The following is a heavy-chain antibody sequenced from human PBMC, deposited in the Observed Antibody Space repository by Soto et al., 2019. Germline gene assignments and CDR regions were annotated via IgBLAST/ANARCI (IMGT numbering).Heavy chain of an antibody. CDR3: TRGGVGTTGSCDV. CDR2: ISGSAART. D-gene: IGHD6-13*01. J-gene: IGHJ4*02. CDR1: GFAFGGFT. Sequence: VQVLESGGGLVQPGGSLRLSCSVSGFAFGGFTMTWVRQAPGKGLEWVSSISGSAARTYYADSVQGRFTISRDNSKITLYLQMNSLRVEEPADYFCTRGGVGTTGSCDVWGQGTLVAVSS. V-gene: IGHV3-23*01.